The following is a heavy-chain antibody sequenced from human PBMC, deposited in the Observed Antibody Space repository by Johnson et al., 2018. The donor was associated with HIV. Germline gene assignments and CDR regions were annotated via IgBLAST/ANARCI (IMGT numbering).Heavy chain of an antibody. J-gene: IGHJ3*02. V-gene: IGHV3-7*01. D-gene: IGHD6-13*01. CDR3: ARDGSSWITGKFDAFDI. Sequence: VQLVESGGGLVQPGGSLRLSCAASGFTFGSYAMHWVRQAPGKGLEWVANIKQDGSEKYYVDSVKGRFSISRDNAKNSLDLQMNRLGAEDTAVYFCARDGSSWITGKFDAFDIWGQGTMVTVSS. CDR1: GFTFGSYA. CDR2: IKQDGSEK.